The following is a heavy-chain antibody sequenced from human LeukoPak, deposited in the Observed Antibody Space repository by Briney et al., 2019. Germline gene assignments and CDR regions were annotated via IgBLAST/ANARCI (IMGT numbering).Heavy chain of an antibody. CDR2: INPNTGDT. V-gene: IGHV1-2*02. CDR3: ASKGAGHCYDASCMGSFDL. CDR1: GYPFIDCY. D-gene: IGHD2-15*01. J-gene: IGHJ3*01. Sequence: GASVKVSCKASGYPFIDCYLHWGRQAPGQGLEWMGCINPNTGDTNSAQNFQGRVIMTRDTSITTAYMELSRLKSDDTALYYCASKGAGHCYDASCMGSFDLWGQGTTVAVSS.